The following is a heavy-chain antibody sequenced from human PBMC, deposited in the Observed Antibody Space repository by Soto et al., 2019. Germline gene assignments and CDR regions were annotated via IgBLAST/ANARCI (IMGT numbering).Heavy chain of an antibody. CDR1: GGSISSSSYY. D-gene: IGHD4-17*01. J-gene: IGHJ2*01. Sequence: QLQLQESGPGLVKPSETLSLTCTVSGGSISSSSYYWGWIRQPPGKGLEWIGSIYYSGSTYYNPSLTSRVTISVDTSKNQFSLKLSSVTAADTAVYYCARHGRGHYGDPRGGGWYFDLWGRGTLVTVSS. CDR2: IYYSGST. CDR3: ARHGRGHYGDPRGGGWYFDL. V-gene: IGHV4-39*01.